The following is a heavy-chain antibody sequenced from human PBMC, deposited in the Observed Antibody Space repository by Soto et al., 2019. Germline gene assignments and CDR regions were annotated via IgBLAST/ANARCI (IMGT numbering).Heavy chain of an antibody. CDR3: ARIIGYCRNNDCSWTFDI. J-gene: IGHJ3*02. V-gene: IGHV5-51*01. D-gene: IGHD2-2*03. Sequence: SLKISCKTSGYSFISYWVAWVRQKPRNGLEWMGTFYPGDSTSTYSPSFQGEVTISVDKSISTDYLHLSSLKASDTAMHYCARIIGYCRNNDCSWTFDIWGQGTPVTVSS. CDR1: GYSFISYW. CDR2: FYPGDSTS.